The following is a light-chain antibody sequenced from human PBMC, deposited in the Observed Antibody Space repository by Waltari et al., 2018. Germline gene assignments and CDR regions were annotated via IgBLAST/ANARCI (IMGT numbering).Light chain of an antibody. J-gene: IGLJ2*01. V-gene: IGLV2-14*03. Sequence: QSALTQPASVSGSPGQSITISCTGTSIDVGGNNFVSWYQHHPGKAPKLIIYDVSNRPSGVSDRFSGSKSGNTASLTISGLQAEDEADYYCTSYLTSSVPFGGGTKLTVL. CDR2: DVS. CDR1: SIDVGGNNF. CDR3: TSYLTSSVP.